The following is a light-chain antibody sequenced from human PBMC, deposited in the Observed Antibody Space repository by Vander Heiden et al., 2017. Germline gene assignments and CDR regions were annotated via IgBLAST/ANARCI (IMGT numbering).Light chain of an antibody. J-gene: IGLJ3*02. CDR1: SSDIGAYNY. CDR3: NSFTTSGTRV. V-gene: IGLV2-14*01. CDR2: EVG. Sequence: QSALTQPASVSGSPGQSITISCTGTSSDIGAYNYVSWYQQHPGEAPKLIMFEVGVRPSGISDRFSASKSGNTASLTISGLQAGDDADYYCNSFTTSGTRVFGGGTRLTVL.